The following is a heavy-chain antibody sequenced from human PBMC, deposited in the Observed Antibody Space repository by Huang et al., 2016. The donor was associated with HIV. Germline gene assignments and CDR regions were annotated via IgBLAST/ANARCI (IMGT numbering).Heavy chain of an antibody. J-gene: IGHJ4*02. CDR2: IYSGGTT. D-gene: IGHD2-8*02. CDR3: AKEGDTGAALGY. V-gene: IGHV3-53*01. CDR1: GFTVSTHD. Sequence: EVQLVESGGGLIQPGGSLRLSCADSGFTVSTHDMAWVRQAPGKWLELVSLIYSGGTTYDADSVKGRFTISRDDSENTLYLHMTSLRAGDTAVYYCAKEGDTGAALGYWGQGTLVTVS.